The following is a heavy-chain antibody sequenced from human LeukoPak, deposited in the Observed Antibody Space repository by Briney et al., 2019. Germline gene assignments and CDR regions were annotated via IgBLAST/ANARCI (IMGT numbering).Heavy chain of an antibody. Sequence: GGSLRLSCAASGFTFSDYYMSWIRQAPGKGLEWVSYISSSGSTIYYADSVKGRFTISRDNAKNSLYLHMNSLRAEDTTVYYCATLAAVFHAFDIWGQGTMVTVSS. CDR3: ATLAAVFHAFDI. CDR2: ISSSGSTI. D-gene: IGHD6-25*01. V-gene: IGHV3-11*01. J-gene: IGHJ3*02. CDR1: GFTFSDYY.